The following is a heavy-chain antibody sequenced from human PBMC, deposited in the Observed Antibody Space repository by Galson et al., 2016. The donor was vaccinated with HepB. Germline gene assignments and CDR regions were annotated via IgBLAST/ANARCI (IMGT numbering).Heavy chain of an antibody. CDR2: IKSKSDGGTT. J-gene: IGHJ4*02. Sequence: SLRLSCAASGFTFSNAWMTWVRQAPGKGLEWVGRIKSKSDGGTTDYAAPVKGRFTFSRDDSKNTLYLQMNSLKTEDTAVYYCITEPSLRYFDWSREGGGYWGQGTLVTVSS. CDR3: ITEPSLRYFDWSREGGGY. V-gene: IGHV3-15*01. CDR1: GFTFSNAW. D-gene: IGHD3-9*01.